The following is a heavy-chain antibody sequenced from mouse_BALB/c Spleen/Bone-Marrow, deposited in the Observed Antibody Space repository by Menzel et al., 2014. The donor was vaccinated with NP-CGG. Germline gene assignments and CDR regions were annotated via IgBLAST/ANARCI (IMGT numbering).Heavy chain of an antibody. CDR3: ARALGDGYYCAMDY. J-gene: IGHJ4*01. V-gene: IGHV1-69*02. Sequence: QVQLQQPGAELVKPGAPVKLSCKASGYTFTSYWMNWVKQRPGRGLEWIGRIDPSDSETHYNQKFKDKATLTVDKSSSTAYIQLSSLTSEDSAVYYCARALGDGYYCAMDYWGQGTSVTVSS. D-gene: IGHD2-3*01. CDR1: GYTFTSYW. CDR2: IDPSDSET.